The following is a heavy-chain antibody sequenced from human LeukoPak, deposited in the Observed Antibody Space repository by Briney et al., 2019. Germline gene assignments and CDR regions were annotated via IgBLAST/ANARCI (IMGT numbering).Heavy chain of an antibody. V-gene: IGHV4-61*02. CDR2: LYTSGST. CDR1: GGSISSGSYY. J-gene: IGHJ6*02. D-gene: IGHD2-2*02. Sequence: SETLSLTCTVSGGSISSGSYYWSWIRQPAGKGLEWIGRLYTSGSTNYNPSLKSRVTISVDTSKNQFSLKLSSVTAADTAVYYCAREIGVRYCSSTSCYTPYYYYGMDVWGQGTTVTVSS. CDR3: AREIGVRYCSSTSCYTPYYYYGMDV.